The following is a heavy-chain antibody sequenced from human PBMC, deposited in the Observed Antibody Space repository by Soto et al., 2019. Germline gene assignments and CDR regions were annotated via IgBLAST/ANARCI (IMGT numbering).Heavy chain of an antibody. D-gene: IGHD6-19*01. J-gene: IGHJ6*02. V-gene: IGHV3-48*02. CDR2: ISSSSSTI. CDR1: GFTFSSYS. CDR3: ARGIAVAGNYSYYYGMDV. Sequence: GGSLRLSCAASGFTFSSYSMNWVRQAPGKGLEWVSYISSSSSTIYYADSVKGRFTISRDTAKNSLYLQMNSLRDEDTAVYYCARGIAVAGNYSYYYGMDVWVQGTTVTVS.